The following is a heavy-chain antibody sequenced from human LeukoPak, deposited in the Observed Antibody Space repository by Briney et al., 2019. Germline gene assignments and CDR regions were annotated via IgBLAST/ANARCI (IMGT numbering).Heavy chain of an antibody. CDR2: ISAYNGNT. J-gene: IGHJ4*02. CDR1: GYTFTSYG. Sequence: GASVKVSCKASGYTFTSYGISWVRQAPGQGLEWMGWISAYNGNTNYAQKLQGRVTMTTDTSTSTAYMELRSLRSDDTAVYYCARDQDSIRYFDWYPPPPCFDYWGQGTLVTVSS. CDR3: ARDQDSIRYFDWYPPPPCFDY. V-gene: IGHV1-18*01. D-gene: IGHD3-9*01.